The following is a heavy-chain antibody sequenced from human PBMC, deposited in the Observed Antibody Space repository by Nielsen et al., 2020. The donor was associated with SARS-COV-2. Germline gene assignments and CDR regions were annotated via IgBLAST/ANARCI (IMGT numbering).Heavy chain of an antibody. CDR3: ARDSVRYYDSSGYLFDY. CDR2: IWYDGSNQ. CDR1: GFTFSDYY. J-gene: IGHJ4*02. V-gene: IGHV3-33*08. Sequence: GGSLRLSCAASGFTFSDYYMSWIRQAPGKGLEWVAVIWYDGSNQYYADSVKGRFTISRDNSKNTLYLQMNSLRAEDTAVYYCARDSVRYYDSSGYLFDYWGQGTLVTVSS. D-gene: IGHD3-22*01.